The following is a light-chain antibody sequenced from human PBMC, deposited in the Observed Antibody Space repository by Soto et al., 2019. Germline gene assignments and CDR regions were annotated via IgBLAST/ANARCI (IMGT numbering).Light chain of an antibody. CDR3: MQGTHWPLIT. CDR1: QSLLHSNGYNY. CDR2: LGS. Sequence: DIVITQSPLSLPVTPGEPASISCSSSQSLLHSNGYNYLDWYLQKPGQSPQLLIYLGSNRSSGVPDRFSGSGSGTDFTLKISRVEAEDVGVYYCMQGTHWPLITFGQGTRLEIK. V-gene: IGKV2-28*01. J-gene: IGKJ5*01.